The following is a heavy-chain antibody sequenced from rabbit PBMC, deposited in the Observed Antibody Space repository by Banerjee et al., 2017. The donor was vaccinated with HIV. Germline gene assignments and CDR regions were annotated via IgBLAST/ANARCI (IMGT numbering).Heavy chain of an antibody. J-gene: IGHJ4*01. D-gene: IGHD4-1*01. CDR1: EFSFSSTYW. CDR2: IYTGSDST. Sequence: QSLEESGGDLVKPGASLTLTCTASEFSFSSTYWICWVRQAPGKGLEWIVCIYTGSDSTYYASWAKGRFTISKTSSTTVSLQMTSLTAADTATYFCARNVANSLDYFNLWGPGTLVTVS. V-gene: IGHV1S40*01. CDR3: ARNVANSLDYFNL.